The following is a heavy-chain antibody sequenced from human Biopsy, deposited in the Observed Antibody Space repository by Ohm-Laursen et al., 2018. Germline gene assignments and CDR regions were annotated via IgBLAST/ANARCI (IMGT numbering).Heavy chain of an antibody. CDR1: GFTFSNAW. V-gene: IGHV3-15*01. CDR2: IKSKTDGETA. J-gene: IGHJ4*02. D-gene: IGHD3-10*02. Sequence: SLRLSCAASGFTFSNAWMSWVRQAPGKGLEWVGRIKSKTDGETADYAAPVKGRFAMSRDDSKNTLYLQMNSLKTEDTAVYYCPSGYVAYSSWGQGTLVTVSS. CDR3: PSGYVAYSS.